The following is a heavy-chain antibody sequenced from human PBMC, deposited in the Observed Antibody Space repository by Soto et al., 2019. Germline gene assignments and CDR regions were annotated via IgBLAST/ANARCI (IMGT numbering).Heavy chain of an antibody. J-gene: IGHJ6*02. V-gene: IGHV1-8*01. Sequence: ASVKVSCKASGYTFTSYDINWVRQATGQGLEWMGWMNPNSGNTGYAQKFQGRVTMTRNTSISTAYMELSSLRSEDTAVYYCARVWTAGGYYYYGMDVWGQGTRVTFSS. CDR3: ARVWTAGGYYYYGMDV. CDR2: MNPNSGNT. CDR1: GYTFTSYD. D-gene: IGHD3-3*01.